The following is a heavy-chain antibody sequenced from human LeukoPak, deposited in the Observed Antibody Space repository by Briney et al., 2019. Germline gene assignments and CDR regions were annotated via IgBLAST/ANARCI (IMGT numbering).Heavy chain of an antibody. CDR3: ARAIINDFWSGYFSTYAFDI. Sequence: PGGSLRLSCAASGFTFSSYAMHWVRQAPGKGLEWVAIISYDGSNKDYADSAKGRFTISRDNSKNTLNLQMNSLRAEDTAVYYCARAIINDFWSGYFSTYAFDIWGQGTMVTVSS. CDR2: ISYDGSNK. J-gene: IGHJ3*02. CDR1: GFTFSSYA. D-gene: IGHD3-3*01. V-gene: IGHV3-30*04.